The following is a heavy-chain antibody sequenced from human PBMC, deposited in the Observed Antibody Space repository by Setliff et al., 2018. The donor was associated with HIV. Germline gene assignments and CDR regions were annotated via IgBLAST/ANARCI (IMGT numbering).Heavy chain of an antibody. CDR1: GYTFSNYY. Sequence: ASVKVSCKASGYTFSNYYIHWVRQAPGQGLEWMGTINPSAVTGYGQKFQGRLTVTRDTSTSTVYMDLSSLRSEDTAVYYCVRGGGSSAYPPFEYWGQGTLVTVSS. CDR3: VRGGGSSAYPPFEY. CDR2: INPSAVT. D-gene: IGHD3-16*01. V-gene: IGHV1-46*01. J-gene: IGHJ4*02.